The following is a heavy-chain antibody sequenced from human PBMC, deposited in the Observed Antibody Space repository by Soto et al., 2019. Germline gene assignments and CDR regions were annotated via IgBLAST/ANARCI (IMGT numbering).Heavy chain of an antibody. Sequence: QITLRESGPTRVKPTQTLTLTCTFSGFSLSARPVAVGWIRQPPGKALEGLALIYWDDDKRYSPSLMSRLTITKDTSKNQVVLTMTNMDPLDTAIYYCVHRAGIDGNWNGGYFDYWGQGALVTVSS. V-gene: IGHV2-5*02. CDR1: GFSLSARPVA. J-gene: IGHJ4*02. CDR2: IYWDDDK. D-gene: IGHD1-1*01. CDR3: VHRAGIDGNWNGGYFDY.